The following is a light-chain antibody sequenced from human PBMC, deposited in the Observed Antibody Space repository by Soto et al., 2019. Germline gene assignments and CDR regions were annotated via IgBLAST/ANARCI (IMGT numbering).Light chain of an antibody. Sequence: QSALTHPPSASGSPGQSVTISCSGTSSDVGGFNYVSWYQQHPGRAPKVLIYEVNKRPSGVPDRFSGSKSGSTASLTVSGLQAEDEAEYYCSSYAVTNIFVFGTGTKLTVL. J-gene: IGLJ1*01. V-gene: IGLV2-8*01. CDR3: SSYAVTNIFV. CDR1: SSDVGGFNY. CDR2: EVN.